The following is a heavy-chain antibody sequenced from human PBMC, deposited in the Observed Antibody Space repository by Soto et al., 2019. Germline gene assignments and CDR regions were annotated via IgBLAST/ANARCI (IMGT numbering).Heavy chain of an antibody. V-gene: IGHV4-38-2*01. Sequence: SETLSLTCAVSGYSISSGYYWGWIRQPPGKGLEWIGSIYHSGSTYYNPSLKSRVTISVDTSKNQFSLKLGSVTAADTAVYYCAGCIAVAGFFDYWGQGTLVTVSS. CDR1: GYSISSGYY. D-gene: IGHD6-19*01. CDR3: AGCIAVAGFFDY. J-gene: IGHJ4*02. CDR2: IYHSGST.